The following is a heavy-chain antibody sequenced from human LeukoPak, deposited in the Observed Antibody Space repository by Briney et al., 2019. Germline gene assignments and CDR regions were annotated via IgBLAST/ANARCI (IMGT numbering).Heavy chain of an antibody. V-gene: IGHV4-4*07. CDR2: IYTSGST. J-gene: IGHJ6*03. D-gene: IGHD5-18*01. Sequence: PSETLSLTCTVSGGSISSYYWSWIRQPAGKGLEWIGRIYTSGSTNYNPSLKSRVTMSVDTSKNQFSLKLSSVTAADTAVYYCARDFEYSYGYAGFYYYYYMDVWGKGTTVTISS. CDR3: ARDFEYSYGYAGFYYYYYMDV. CDR1: GGSISSYY.